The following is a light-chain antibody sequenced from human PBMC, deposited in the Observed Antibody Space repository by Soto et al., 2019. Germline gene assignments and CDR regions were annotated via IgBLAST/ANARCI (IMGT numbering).Light chain of an antibody. V-gene: IGKV1-5*01. Sequence: DIQSTQSPSTLSVSGGDGHTRGWRARKSISSWLAWYQQKPGKAPKLPIYDASSLDSGVPSRFSGSGAGTEFTLTISSLQPDDFATYYCQQYNSYSGRLGKGTKVDIK. J-gene: IGKJ1*01. CDR2: DAS. CDR1: KSISSW. CDR3: QQYNSYSGR.